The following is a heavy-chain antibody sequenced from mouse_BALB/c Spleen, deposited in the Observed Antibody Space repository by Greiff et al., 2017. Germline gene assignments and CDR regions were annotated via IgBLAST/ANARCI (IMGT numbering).Heavy chain of an antibody. D-gene: IGHD1-1*01. Sequence: EVQRVESGGGLVKPGGSLKLSCAASGFTFSDYYMYWVRQTPEKRLEWVATISDGGSYTYYPDSVKGRFTISRDNAKNNLYLQMSSLKSEDTAMYYCARGGKLLRSPWFAYWGQGTLVTVSA. CDR1: GFTFSDYY. CDR3: ARGGKLLRSPWFAY. CDR2: ISDGGSYT. J-gene: IGHJ3*01. V-gene: IGHV5-4*02.